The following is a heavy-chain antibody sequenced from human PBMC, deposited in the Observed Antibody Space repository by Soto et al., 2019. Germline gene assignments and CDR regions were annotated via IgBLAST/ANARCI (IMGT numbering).Heavy chain of an antibody. CDR2: ISSSSSYI. V-gene: IGHV3-21*04. CDR1: GFTFSSYS. Sequence: NPGGSLRLSCAASGFTFSSYSMNWVRQAPGKGLEWVSSISSSSSYIYYADSVKGRFTISRDNSKNTLYLQMNSLRAEDTAVYYCAKDRLVSGYYYGMDVWGQGTTVTVSS. J-gene: IGHJ6*02. D-gene: IGHD6-6*01. CDR3: AKDRLVSGYYYGMDV.